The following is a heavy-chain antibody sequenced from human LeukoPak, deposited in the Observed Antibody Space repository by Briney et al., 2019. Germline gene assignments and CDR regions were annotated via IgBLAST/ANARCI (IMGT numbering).Heavy chain of an antibody. J-gene: IGHJ3*02. Sequence: PSETLSLTCNVSGASISGYYWSWIRQPAGKGLEWIGSIYYSGSTYYNPSLKSRVTISVDTSKNQFSLKLSSVTAADTAVYYCAGRHHITMIVVGSDAFDIWGQGTMVTVSS. CDR1: GASISGYY. V-gene: IGHV4-59*05. D-gene: IGHD3-22*01. CDR3: AGRHHITMIVVGSDAFDI. CDR2: IYYSGST.